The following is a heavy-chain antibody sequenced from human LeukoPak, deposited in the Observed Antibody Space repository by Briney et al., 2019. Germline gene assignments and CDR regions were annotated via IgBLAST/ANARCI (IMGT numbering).Heavy chain of an antibody. CDR3: ARHLRSVRGVHGWFDP. CDR1: GGSLSSYY. D-gene: IGHD3-10*02. J-gene: IGHJ5*02. V-gene: IGHV4-59*08. Sequence: SETLSLTCTVSGGSLSSYYWSWIRQPPGKGLEWIGYIYYSGSTNYNPSLKSRVTISVDTSKNQFSLKLSSVTAADTAVYYCARHLRSVRGVHGWFDPWGQGTLVTVSS. CDR2: IYYSGST.